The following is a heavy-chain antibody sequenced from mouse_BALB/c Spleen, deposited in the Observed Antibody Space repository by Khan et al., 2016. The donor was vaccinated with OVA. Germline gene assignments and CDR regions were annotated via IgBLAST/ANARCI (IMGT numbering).Heavy chain of an antibody. CDR2: VNPNNGDT. D-gene: IGHD2-12*01. V-gene: IGHV1-26*01. J-gene: IGHJ3*01. CDR1: GYSFTVYY. Sequence: VQLQQSGPDLVKPGASVKISCKASGYSFTVYYMTWVKQSPGKSPEWIGRVNPNNGDTNYNQNFTGKAILTVDKSSNTAYMDLRSLTSEDSAVVYCKRGYEFVPYGGQGTLVTVSA. CDR3: KRGYEFVPY.